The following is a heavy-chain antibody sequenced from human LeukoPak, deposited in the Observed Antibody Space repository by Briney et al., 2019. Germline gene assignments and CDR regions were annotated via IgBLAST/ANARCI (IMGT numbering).Heavy chain of an antibody. CDR1: GYTFTGYY. D-gene: IGHD6-13*01. J-gene: IGHJ3*02. V-gene: IGHV1-46*01. CDR2: INPSGGST. Sequence: GASVKVSCKASGYTFTGYYMHWVRQAPGQGLEWMGIINPSGGSTSYAQKFQGRVTMTRDTSISTAYMELSRLRSDDTAVYYCARGVFPLDAFDIWGQGTMVTVSS. CDR3: ARGVFPLDAFDI.